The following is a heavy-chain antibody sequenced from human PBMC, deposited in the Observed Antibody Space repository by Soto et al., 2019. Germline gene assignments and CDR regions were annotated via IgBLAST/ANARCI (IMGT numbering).Heavy chain of an antibody. D-gene: IGHD6-25*01. Sequence: PSETLSLTCAVYGGSFSGYYWCWIRQPPGKGLEWIGEINHSGSTNYNPYLNSRDTISVDTSKNQYSLQLSSVTGADTAVYYFARLSHKRLCDPVFGMDVWAQGTTATVSS. V-gene: IGHV4-34*01. CDR3: ARLSHKRLCDPVFGMDV. CDR1: GGSFSGYY. J-gene: IGHJ6*02. CDR2: INHSGST.